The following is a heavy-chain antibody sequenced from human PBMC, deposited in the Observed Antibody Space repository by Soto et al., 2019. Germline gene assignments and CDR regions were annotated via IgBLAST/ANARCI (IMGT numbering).Heavy chain of an antibody. D-gene: IGHD3-9*01. CDR3: ARGNDILTG. V-gene: IGHV4-59*01. J-gene: IGHJ4*02. CDR1: GGSISSYY. CDR2: IYYSVTT. Sequence: QVQLQESGPGLVKPSETLSLTCTVSGGSISSYYCNRVRQPPGKGLEWIGCIYYSVTTNYNPSLKSRVTISVDTSKNQFSLKLNSVTAADTAVYYCARGNDILTGWGQGTLVTVSS.